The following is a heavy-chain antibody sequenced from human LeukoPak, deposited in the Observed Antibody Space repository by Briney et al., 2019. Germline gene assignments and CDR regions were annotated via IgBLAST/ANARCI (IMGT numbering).Heavy chain of an antibody. Sequence: ASVKVSCKASGYTFTGYYMHWVRQAAGQGLEWMGWINPNSGGTNYAQKFQGRVTMTRDTSISTAYMELSRLRSDDTAVYYCARDLVAVHYYDSSGYYYYGMDVWGQGTTVTVSS. CDR2: INPNSGGT. V-gene: IGHV1-2*02. J-gene: IGHJ6*02. D-gene: IGHD3-22*01. CDR3: ARDLVAVHYYDSSGYYYYGMDV. CDR1: GYTFTGYY.